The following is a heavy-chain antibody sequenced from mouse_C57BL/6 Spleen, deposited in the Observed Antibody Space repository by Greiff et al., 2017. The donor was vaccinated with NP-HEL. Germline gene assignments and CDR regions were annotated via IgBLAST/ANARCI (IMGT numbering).Heavy chain of an antibody. Sequence: QVQLQQSGPELVKPGASVKISCKASGYAFSSSWMNWVKQRPGKGLEWIGRIYPGDGDTNYNGKFKGKATLTADKSSSTAYMQLSSLTSEDSAVYFCAREDYYGSRSGYYAMDYWGQGTSVTVSS. V-gene: IGHV1-82*01. CDR1: GYAFSSSW. CDR2: IYPGDGDT. J-gene: IGHJ4*01. CDR3: AREDYYGSRSGYYAMDY. D-gene: IGHD1-1*01.